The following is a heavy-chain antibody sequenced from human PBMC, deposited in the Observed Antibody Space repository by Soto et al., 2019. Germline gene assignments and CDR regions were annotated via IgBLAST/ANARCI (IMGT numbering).Heavy chain of an antibody. Sequence: GGSLRLSCAASGFTFSSYAMHWVRQAPGKGLEWVAVISYDGSNKYYADSVKGRFTISRDNSKNTLYLQMNSLRAEDTAVYYCARDVVPRGGGFDYWGQGTLVTVSS. CDR3: ARDVVPRGGGFDY. D-gene: IGHD3-16*01. J-gene: IGHJ4*02. V-gene: IGHV3-30-3*01. CDR2: ISYDGSNK. CDR1: GFTFSSYA.